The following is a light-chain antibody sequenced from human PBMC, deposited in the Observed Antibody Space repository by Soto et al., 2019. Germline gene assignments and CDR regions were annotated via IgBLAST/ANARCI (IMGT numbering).Light chain of an antibody. CDR3: QQRNSYPIT. CDR2: DAS. V-gene: IGKV1-5*01. J-gene: IGKJ5*01. Sequence: DIQMTQSPSTLSASVGDRVTITCRASQSVRSERLAWYQHKRGQAPRLVIFDASSRATGIPERFSGSGSGTDFTLTISSLQPEDFATYYCQQRNSYPITFGQGTRLEIK. CDR1: QSVRSER.